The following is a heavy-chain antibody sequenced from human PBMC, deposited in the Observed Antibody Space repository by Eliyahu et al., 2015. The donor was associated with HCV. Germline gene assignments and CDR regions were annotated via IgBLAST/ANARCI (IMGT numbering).Heavy chain of an antibody. V-gene: IGHV3-74*01. D-gene: IGHD6-25*01. CDR3: ARGGFSHGFDI. J-gene: IGHJ3*02. CDR1: GFTFTYYW. CDR2: VDNDGSNT. Sequence: EVQLVESGGGLVQPGGSLRLSCAASGFTFTYYWMHWVRQGLRGGGGWGSRVDNDGSNTIYGDSMKGRFTISRDNAKNTLYLQMNSLRGEDTALYFCARGGFSHGFDIWGQGTMVTVSS.